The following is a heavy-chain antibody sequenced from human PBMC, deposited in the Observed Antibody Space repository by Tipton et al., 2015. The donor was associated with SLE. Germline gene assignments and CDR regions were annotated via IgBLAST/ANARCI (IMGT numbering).Heavy chain of an antibody. CDR2: IFTGNSG. D-gene: IGHD6-13*01. J-gene: IGHJ4*02. Sequence: SLRLSCAASGFTFSTNVMAWVRQAPGKGLEWVSLIFTGNSGSYADSVRGRFTISRDNAKNSLYLQMNSLRAEDTAVYYRARDYIAASCYFDHWGQGTLVTVSS. V-gene: IGHV3-23*03. CDR1: GFTFSTNV. CDR3: ARDYIAASCYFDH.